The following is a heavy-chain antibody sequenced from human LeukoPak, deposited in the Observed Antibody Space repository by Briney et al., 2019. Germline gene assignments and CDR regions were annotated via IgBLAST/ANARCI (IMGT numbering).Heavy chain of an antibody. CDR1: GFTFSSYA. Sequence: GGSLRLSCAASGFTFSSYAMSWVRQAPGKGLEWVSEISGSGYSTYYADSVKGRFTISRDNSKNTLYLQMNSLRAEDMAVYYCAKEWGTPYYFDYWGQGTLVTVSS. CDR2: ISGSGYST. J-gene: IGHJ4*02. V-gene: IGHV3-23*01. CDR3: AKEWGTPYYFDY. D-gene: IGHD3-16*01.